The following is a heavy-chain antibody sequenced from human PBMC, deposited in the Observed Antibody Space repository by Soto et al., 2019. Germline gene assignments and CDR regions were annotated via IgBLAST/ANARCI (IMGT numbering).Heavy chain of an antibody. D-gene: IGHD6-19*01. Sequence: EVQLLESGGGLVQPGGSLRLSCAASGFTFSNYAMNRVRQSPGKGLEWVSTISGSGGSPYYADSVKGRFTISRDHSKNTLYLQMNSLSAGASAIYYCAKDGTSGLYYFDYWGQGTLVTVSS. CDR3: AKDGTSGLYYFDY. J-gene: IGHJ4*02. CDR1: GFTFSNYA. V-gene: IGHV3-23*01. CDR2: ISGSGGSP.